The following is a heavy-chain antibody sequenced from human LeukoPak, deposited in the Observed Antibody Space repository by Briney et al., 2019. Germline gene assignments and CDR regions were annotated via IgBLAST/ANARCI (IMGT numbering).Heavy chain of an antibody. CDR2: IYYSGST. CDR1: GGSISSSSYY. CDR3: ALRGGYCGGDCPLDY. V-gene: IGHV4-39*07. D-gene: IGHD2-21*01. Sequence: PSETLSLTCTVSGGSISSSSYYWGWIRQPPGKGLEWIGSIYYSGSTYYNPSLKSRVTISVDTSKNQFSLKLSSVTAADTAVYYCALRGGYCGGDCPLDYWGQGTLVTVSS. J-gene: IGHJ4*02.